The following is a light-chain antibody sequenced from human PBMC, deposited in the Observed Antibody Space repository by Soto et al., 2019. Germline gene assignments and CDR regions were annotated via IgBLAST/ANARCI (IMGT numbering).Light chain of an antibody. CDR1: SSNIGSNT. Sequence: QSVLTQPPSASGTPGQRVTIACSGSSSNIGSNTVNWNQQLPGTAPKLLIYSNNQRPSGVPDRFSGSKSGTSASLAISGLQSEDEADYDCAAWDDSLNGYVFGTGTKVTVL. V-gene: IGLV1-44*01. J-gene: IGLJ1*01. CDR2: SNN. CDR3: AAWDDSLNGYV.